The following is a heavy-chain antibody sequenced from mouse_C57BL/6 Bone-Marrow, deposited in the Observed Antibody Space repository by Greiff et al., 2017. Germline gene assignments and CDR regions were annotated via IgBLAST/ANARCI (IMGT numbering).Heavy chain of an antibody. CDR1: GFTFSNYW. Sequence: EVKVEESGGGLVQPGGSMKLSCVASGFTFSNYWMNWVRQSPEKGLEWVAQIRLKTGNYATHYAESVKGRFTISRDDSKSSVYLQMNNLRAEDTGIYYCTESYFDYWGQGTTLTVSS. V-gene: IGHV6-3*01. CDR2: IRLKTGNYAT. J-gene: IGHJ2*01. CDR3: TESYFDY.